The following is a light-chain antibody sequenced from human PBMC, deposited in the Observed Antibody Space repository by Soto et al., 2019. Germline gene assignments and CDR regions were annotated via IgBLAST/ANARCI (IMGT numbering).Light chain of an antibody. Sequence: QSVLTQPPAVSAAPGQKVTISCSGSTSNIGNNYVSWYQQLPGTAPKLLIYDNNKRPSGILDRFSGSKSGTSATLGITGLQTGDEADYYCGTLDSSLISVGFGGGTQLTVL. CDR3: GTLDSSLISVG. V-gene: IGLV1-51*01. CDR1: TSNIGNNY. CDR2: DNN. J-gene: IGLJ2*01.